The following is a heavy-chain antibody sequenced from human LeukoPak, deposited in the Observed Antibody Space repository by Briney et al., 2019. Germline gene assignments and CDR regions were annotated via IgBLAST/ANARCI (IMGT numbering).Heavy chain of an antibody. CDR2: IIPIFGTA. Sequence: SVKVSCKASGGTFSSYAISWVRQAPGQGLEWMGGIIPIFGTANYAQKFQGRVTMTRDTSTSTVYMELSSLRSEDTAVYYCARDPRVGALGDWGQGTLVTVSS. J-gene: IGHJ4*02. CDR1: GGTFSSYA. D-gene: IGHD1-26*01. CDR3: ARDPRVGALGD. V-gene: IGHV1-69*05.